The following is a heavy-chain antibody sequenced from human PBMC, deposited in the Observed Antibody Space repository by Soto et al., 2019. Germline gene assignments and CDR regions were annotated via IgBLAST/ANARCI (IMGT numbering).Heavy chain of an antibody. D-gene: IGHD3-22*01. V-gene: IGHV4-31*03. CDR1: GGSISSGGYY. J-gene: IGHJ4*02. Sequence: QVQLQESGPGLVKPSQTLSLTCTVSGGSISSGGYYWSWIRQHPGKGLEWIGYIYYSGSTYYNPSLTSRVTISVDTSKNQFSLKLSSVTAADTAVYYCARDCLLGIVVACHWGQGTLVTVSS. CDR2: IYYSGST. CDR3: ARDCLLGIVVACH.